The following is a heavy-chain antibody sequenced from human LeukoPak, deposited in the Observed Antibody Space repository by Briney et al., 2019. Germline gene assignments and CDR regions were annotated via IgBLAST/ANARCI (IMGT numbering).Heavy chain of an antibody. D-gene: IGHD5-18*01. J-gene: IGHJ4*02. CDR1: GYSISSGYY. V-gene: IGHV4-38-2*02. Sequence: SETLSLTCTVSGYSISSGYYWGWIRQPPGKGLEWIGSIYHSGSTYYNPSLKSRVTISVDTSKNQFSLKLSSVTAADTAVYYCARDGVRGTAMVIDDYWGQGTLVTVSS. CDR3: ARDGVRGTAMVIDDY. CDR2: IYHSGST.